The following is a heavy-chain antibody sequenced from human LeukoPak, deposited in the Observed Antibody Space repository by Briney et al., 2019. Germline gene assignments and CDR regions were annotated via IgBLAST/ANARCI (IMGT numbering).Heavy chain of an antibody. J-gene: IGHJ5*02. V-gene: IGHV1-18*01. D-gene: IGHD1-26*01. CDR1: GYTFTSYG. Sequence: ASVKVSCKASGYTFTSYGISRVRQAPGQGLEWMGWISAYNGNRNYAQKFQGRVTMTTDTSTSTAYMELRSLRSDDTAVYYCARGFGIVGATQYWFHPGGQGTLVTVSS. CDR2: ISAYNGNR. CDR3: ARGFGIVGATQYWFHP.